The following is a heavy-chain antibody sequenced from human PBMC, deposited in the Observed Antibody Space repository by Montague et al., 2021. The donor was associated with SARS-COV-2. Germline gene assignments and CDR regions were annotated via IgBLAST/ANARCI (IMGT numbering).Heavy chain of an antibody. D-gene: IGHD6-19*01. CDR2: SYYRGST. Sequence: SETLSLTCAVYGGSFSNYYWSWIRQPPGKGPEWIGYSYYRGSTNYNPSLKSRVTISVDTSKNQFSLKLNSVTAADTAVYYCARGIISMNLAAVVLLWGTYDFDSWGQGTLVAVSS. CDR3: ARGIISMNLAAVVLLWGTYDFDS. V-gene: IGHV4-34*01. J-gene: IGHJ4*02. CDR1: GGSFSNYY.